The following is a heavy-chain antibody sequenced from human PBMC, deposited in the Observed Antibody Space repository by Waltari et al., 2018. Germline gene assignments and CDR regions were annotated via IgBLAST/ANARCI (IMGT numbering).Heavy chain of an antibody. J-gene: IGHJ5*02. CDR3: ARDPSHFYNWNGWFDP. Sequence: QVQLVESGGGVVQPGRSLRLSCAASGFTFSSYAMHWVRQAPGKGLEWVAVRSYDGSNKYYADSVKGRFTISRDNSKNTLYLQMNSLRAEDTAVYYCARDPSHFYNWNGWFDPWGQGTLVTVSS. CDR2: RSYDGSNK. CDR1: GFTFSSYA. V-gene: IGHV3-30-3*01. D-gene: IGHD1-20*01.